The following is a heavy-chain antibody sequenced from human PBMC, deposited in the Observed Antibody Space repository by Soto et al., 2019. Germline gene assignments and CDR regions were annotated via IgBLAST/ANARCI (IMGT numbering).Heavy chain of an antibody. CDR3: ARGRPSSYCSGGSCYPYYMDV. V-gene: IGHV4-34*01. D-gene: IGHD2-15*01. J-gene: IGHJ6*03. CDR2: INHSGST. CDR1: GGSFSGYY. Sequence: SETLSLTCAVYGGSFSGYYWSWIRQPPGKGLEWIGEINHSGSTNYNPSLKSRVTISVDTSKNQFSLKLSSVTAADTAVYYCARGRPSSYCSGGSCYPYYMDVWGKGTTVTVSS.